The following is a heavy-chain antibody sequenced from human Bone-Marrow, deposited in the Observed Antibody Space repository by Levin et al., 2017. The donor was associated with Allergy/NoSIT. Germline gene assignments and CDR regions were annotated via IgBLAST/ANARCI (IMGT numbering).Heavy chain of an antibody. CDR3: ARDGAFGGDYYLDY. D-gene: IGHD2-21*02. J-gene: IGHJ4*02. CDR1: GFTFDDYY. V-gene: IGHV3-11*01. CDR2: ISHSGNTT. Sequence: KPGGSLRLSCAASGFTFDDYYMFWVRQAPGKGLEWISHISHSGNTTYYAGSVKGRFTISRDNAKNSMFLQMNSLREDDTAVYYCARDGAFGGDYYLDYWGLGSLVTVSS.